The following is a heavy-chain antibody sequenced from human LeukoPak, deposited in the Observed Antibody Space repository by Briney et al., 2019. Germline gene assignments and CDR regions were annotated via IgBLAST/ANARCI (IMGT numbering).Heavy chain of an antibody. CDR3: ATYRQVLLPFES. J-gene: IGHJ4*02. V-gene: IGHV3-23*01. D-gene: IGHD2-8*02. CDR1: GFTFSTFA. Sequence: GGSLRPSCAASGFTFSTFAMIWVRQPPGKGLEWVSSIFPSGGEIHYADSVKGRFTISRDNSKSTLSLQMNSLRAEDTAIYYCATYRQVLLPFESWGQGTLATVSS. CDR2: IFPSGGEI.